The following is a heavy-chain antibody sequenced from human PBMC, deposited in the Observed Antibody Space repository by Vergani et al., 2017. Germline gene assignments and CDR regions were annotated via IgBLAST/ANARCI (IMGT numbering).Heavy chain of an antibody. CDR3: ARAATQDFWSGYYTGEYYYYGMDV. D-gene: IGHD3-3*01. CDR2: INSDGSST. V-gene: IGHV3-74*01. CDR1: GFTFSSYW. J-gene: IGHJ6*02. Sequence: EVQLVESGGGLVQPGGSLRLSCAASGFTFSSYWMHWVRQAPGKGLVWVSRINSDGSSTSYADSVKGRFTISRDNAKNTLYLQMNSLRAEDTAVYYCARAATQDFWSGYYTGEYYYYGMDVWGQGTTVTVSS.